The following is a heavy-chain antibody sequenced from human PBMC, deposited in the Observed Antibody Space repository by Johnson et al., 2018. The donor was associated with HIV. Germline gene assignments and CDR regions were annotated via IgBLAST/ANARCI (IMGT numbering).Heavy chain of an antibody. CDR2: ISGGDDST. J-gene: IGHJ3*02. V-gene: IGHV3-23*04. CDR1: GFTFSSYA. Sequence: VQLVESGGDMVQPGRSLRLSCTASGFTFSSYAMSWVRQAPWKALEWVSAISGGDDSTYYADSVKGRFSISRDNSKNTLYVQMNSLRAEDTAVYYCAKGPRADAFDIWGQGTMVTVSS. CDR3: AKGPRADAFDI.